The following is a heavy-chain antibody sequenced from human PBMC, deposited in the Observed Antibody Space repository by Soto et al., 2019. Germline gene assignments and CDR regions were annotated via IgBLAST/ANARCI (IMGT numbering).Heavy chain of an antibody. V-gene: IGHV5-51*01. CDR3: ARMGGGYCSGGSCGTQETIFDP. J-gene: IGHJ5*02. Sequence: PGESLKISCKGSGYSFTSYWIGWVRQMPGKGLEWMGIIYPGDSDTRYSPSFQGQVTISADKSISTAYLQWSSLKASDTAMYYCARMGGGYCSGGSCGTQETIFDPWGQGTLVTVSS. CDR2: IYPGDSDT. D-gene: IGHD2-15*01. CDR1: GYSFTSYW.